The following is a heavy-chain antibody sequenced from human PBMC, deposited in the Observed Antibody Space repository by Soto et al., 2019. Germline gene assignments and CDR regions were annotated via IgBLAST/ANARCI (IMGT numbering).Heavy chain of an antibody. D-gene: IGHD2-15*01. CDR3: ARVRGGGSEYFFDY. J-gene: IGHJ4*02. CDR2: INPSGGTT. CDR1: GYTFTRYN. V-gene: IGHV1-46*01. Sequence: ASVKVSCKASGYTFTRYNVHWVRQAPGQGLEWMTIINPSGGTTYYVQKFEGRVTLTTDASTSTVYMELSSLRSDDTAVYYCARVRGGGSEYFFDYWGQGTLVTVSS.